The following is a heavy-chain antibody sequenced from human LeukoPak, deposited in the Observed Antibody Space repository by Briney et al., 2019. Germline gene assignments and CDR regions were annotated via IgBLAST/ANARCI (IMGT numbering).Heavy chain of an antibody. D-gene: IGHD3-10*01. CDR2: ISAYNGNT. J-gene: IGHJ6*04. CDR1: GYTFTSYG. V-gene: IGHV1-18*01. Sequence: GASVKVSCKASGYTFTSYGISWGRQAPGQALEWMGWISAYNGNTNYAQKLQGRVTMTTDTSTSKAYMELRSLRSDDTAVYYCARDSVELLWFGNTQAGMDVWGKGTTVTISS. CDR3: ARDSVELLWFGNTQAGMDV.